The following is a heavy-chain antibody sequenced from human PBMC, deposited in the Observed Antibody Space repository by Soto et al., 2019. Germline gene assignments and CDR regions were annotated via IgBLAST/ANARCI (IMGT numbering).Heavy chain of an antibody. J-gene: IGHJ3*02. CDR3: ALQPGLYYDILTGYSAFDI. D-gene: IGHD3-9*01. CDR1: VFALSTSGMW. V-gene: IGHV2-70*11. Sequence: SGPTLVNPTQTLTLTCTCSVFALSTSGMWVSWIRQPPGKALEWLARIDWDDDKYYSTSLKTRLTISKDTSKNQVVLTMTNMDPVDTATYYCALQPGLYYDILTGYSAFDIWGQGTMVTVSS. CDR2: IDWDDDK.